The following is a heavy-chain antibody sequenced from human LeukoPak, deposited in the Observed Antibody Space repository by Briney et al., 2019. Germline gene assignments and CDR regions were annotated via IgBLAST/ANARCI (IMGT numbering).Heavy chain of an antibody. D-gene: IGHD2-8*01. V-gene: IGHV4-59*01. CDR2: IYYSGST. Sequence: AETLSLTCTVSGGSISSYYWSWIRQPPGKGLEWIGYIYYSGSTNYNPSLKSRVTISVDTSKNQFSLKLSSVTAADTAVYYCARARLYGSYYYYYGMDVWGQGTTVTVSS. CDR1: GGSISSYY. J-gene: IGHJ6*02. CDR3: ARARLYGSYYYYYGMDV.